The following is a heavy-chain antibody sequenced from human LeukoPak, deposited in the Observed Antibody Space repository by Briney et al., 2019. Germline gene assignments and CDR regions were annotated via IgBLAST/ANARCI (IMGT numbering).Heavy chain of an antibody. Sequence: SETLSLTCAVYGGSFSGYYWSWIRQPPGKGLEWIGEINHSGSTNYNPSLESRVTISVDTSKNQFSLKLSSVTAADTAVYYCARVSGVAAAGRATDFDYWGQGTLVTVSS. D-gene: IGHD6-13*01. J-gene: IGHJ4*02. V-gene: IGHV4-34*01. CDR1: GGSFSGYY. CDR2: INHSGST. CDR3: ARVSGVAAAGRATDFDY.